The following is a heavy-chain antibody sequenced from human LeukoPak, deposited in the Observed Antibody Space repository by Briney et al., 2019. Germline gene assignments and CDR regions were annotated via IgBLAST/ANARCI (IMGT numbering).Heavy chain of an antibody. J-gene: IGHJ3*02. V-gene: IGHV3-23*01. CDR1: GFTFSSYW. CDR3: AKDPSDYVGAFDI. Sequence: GGSLRLSCAASGFTFSSYWMSWVRQAPGKGLEWVSVIGSSGGSTHYADSVKGRFTISRDNSRNTLSLQVNSLRAEDTAVYYCAKDPSDYVGAFDIWGQGTMVSVSS. D-gene: IGHD4-23*01. CDR2: IGSSGGST.